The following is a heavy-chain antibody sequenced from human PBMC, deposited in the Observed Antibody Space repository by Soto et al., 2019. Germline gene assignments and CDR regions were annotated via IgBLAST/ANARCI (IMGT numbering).Heavy chain of an antibody. J-gene: IGHJ3*02. V-gene: IGHV3-23*01. CDR1: GFTFSSYA. CDR3: AKPTMVRDLLDAFDI. CDR2: ISGSGGST. D-gene: IGHD3-10*01. Sequence: EVQLLESGGGLVQPGGSLRLSCAASGFTFSSYAMSWVRQAPGKGLEWVSAISGSGGSTYYADSVKGRSTISRDNSKNTLYLQMNSLSAADTAVYYCAKPTMVRDLLDAFDIWGQGTMVTVSS.